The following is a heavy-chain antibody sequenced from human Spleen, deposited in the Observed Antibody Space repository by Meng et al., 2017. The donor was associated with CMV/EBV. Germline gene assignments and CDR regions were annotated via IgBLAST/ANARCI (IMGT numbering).Heavy chain of an antibody. V-gene: IGHV4-4*07. D-gene: IGHD2-15*01. CDR2: IYTSGST. J-gene: IGHJ5*02. CDR1: GGSISSSY. Sequence: AHPQEPGRVLVMPPEALSLPCTVSGGSISSSYWSWIRQPAGKGLEWIGRIYTSGSTNYNPSLKSRVTMSVDTSKNQFSLKLSSVTAADTAVYYCARDYCSGGSCYPLDDNWFDPWGQGTLVTVSS. CDR3: ARDYCSGGSCYPLDDNWFDP.